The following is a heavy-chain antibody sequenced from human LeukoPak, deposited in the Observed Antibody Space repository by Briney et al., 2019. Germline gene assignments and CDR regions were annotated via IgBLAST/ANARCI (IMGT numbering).Heavy chain of an antibody. CDR1: GYTFTGYY. V-gene: IGHV1-2*02. J-gene: IGHJ4*02. Sequence: GASVKVSCKASGYTFTGYYMHWVRQAPGQGLEWMGWINPNSGGTNYAQKFQGRVTMTRDTSISTAYMELSRLRSDDTAVYYCARDYDFWSGYSTFDYWGQGVLVTVSS. CDR3: ARDYDFWSGYSTFDY. D-gene: IGHD3-3*01. CDR2: INPNSGGT.